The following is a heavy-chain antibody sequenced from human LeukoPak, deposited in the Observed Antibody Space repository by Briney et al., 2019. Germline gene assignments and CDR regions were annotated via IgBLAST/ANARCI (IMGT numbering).Heavy chain of an antibody. V-gene: IGHV3-23*01. J-gene: IGHJ4*02. D-gene: IGHD3-9*01. Sequence: GASLRFSCAASGFTFSNYAMSWVRQAPGKGLEWVSAITGGGSGIYYADSMKSRFIISRDNSKNTLYLQINSLRAEDTAVYYCAKWGDYDVLTGYYVSDYWGQGTLVTVSS. CDR1: GFTFSNYA. CDR3: AKWGDYDVLTGYYVSDY. CDR2: ITGGGSGI.